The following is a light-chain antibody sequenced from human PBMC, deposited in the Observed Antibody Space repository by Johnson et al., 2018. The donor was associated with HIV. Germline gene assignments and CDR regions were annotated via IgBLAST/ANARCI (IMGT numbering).Light chain of an antibody. CDR3: GTWDSSLSAYV. J-gene: IGLJ1*01. V-gene: IGLV1-51*02. CDR1: SSNIGNNY. CDR2: ENN. Sequence: QSVLTQAPSVSAAPGQKVTISCSGSSSNIGNNYVSWYQQLPGTAPKLLIYENNKRPSGIPDRFSGSKSGTSATLGITGLQTGDVAYYYCGTWDSSLSAYVFGTGTKVTVL.